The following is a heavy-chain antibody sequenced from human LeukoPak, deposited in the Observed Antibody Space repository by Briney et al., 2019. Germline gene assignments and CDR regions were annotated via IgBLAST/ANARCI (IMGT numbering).Heavy chain of an antibody. CDR1: GFTVSSNY. CDR2: IWYDGSNK. J-gene: IGHJ4*02. V-gene: IGHV3-33*08. Sequence: GGSLRLSCGASGFTVSSNYMSWVRQAPGKGLEWVAVIWYDGSNKYYADSVKGRFTISRDNSKNTLYLQMNSLKAEDTAVYYCARGARSYCSSTSCYLDPDFDYWGQGTLVTVSS. CDR3: ARGARSYCSSTSCYLDPDFDY. D-gene: IGHD2-2*01.